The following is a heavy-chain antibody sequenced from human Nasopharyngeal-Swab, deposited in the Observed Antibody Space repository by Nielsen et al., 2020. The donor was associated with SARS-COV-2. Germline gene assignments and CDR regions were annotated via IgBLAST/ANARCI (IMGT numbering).Heavy chain of an antibody. CDR1: GGSISSYY. Sequence: SETLSLTCTVSGGSISSYYWSWIRQPPGKGLEWIGYIYYSGSTNYNPSLKSRVTISVDPSKNQFSLKLSSVTAADTAVYYCARDYCSSTSCYGPSYYYGMDVWGQGTTVTVSS. D-gene: IGHD2-2*01. J-gene: IGHJ6*02. V-gene: IGHV4-59*01. CDR2: IYYSGST. CDR3: ARDYCSSTSCYGPSYYYGMDV.